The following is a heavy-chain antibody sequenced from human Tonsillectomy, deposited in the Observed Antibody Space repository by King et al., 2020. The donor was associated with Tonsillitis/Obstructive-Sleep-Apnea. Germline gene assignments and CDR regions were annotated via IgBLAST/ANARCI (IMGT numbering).Heavy chain of an antibody. V-gene: IGHV4-59*01. Sequence: QLQESGPGLVKPSETLSLTCTVSGGSISSYYWSWIRQPPGKGLEWIGYIYYSGSTNYNPSLKSRVTISVDTSKNQFSLKLSPVTAADTAVYYCAREGDCSSTSCYVGGFFDYWGQGTLVTVSS. J-gene: IGHJ4*02. CDR2: IYYSGST. CDR1: GGSISSYY. D-gene: IGHD2-2*01. CDR3: AREGDCSSTSCYVGGFFDY.